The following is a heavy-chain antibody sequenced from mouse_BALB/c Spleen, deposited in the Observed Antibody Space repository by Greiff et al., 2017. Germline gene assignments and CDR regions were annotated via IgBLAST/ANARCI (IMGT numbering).Heavy chain of an antibody. CDR3: ARWAFSYYFDY. Sequence: DVKLQESGPGLVKPSQSLSLTCTVTGYSITSDYAWNWIRQFPGNKLEWMGYISYSGSTSYNPSLKSRISITRDTSKNQFFLQLNSVTTEDTATYYCARWAFSYYFDYWGQGTTLTVSS. V-gene: IGHV3-2*02. CDR1: GYSITSDYA. J-gene: IGHJ2*01. CDR2: ISYSGST.